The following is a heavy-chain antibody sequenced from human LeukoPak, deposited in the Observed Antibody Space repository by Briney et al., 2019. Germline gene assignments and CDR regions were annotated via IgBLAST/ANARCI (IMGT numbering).Heavy chain of an antibody. CDR1: GFTFSSYA. V-gene: IGHV3-30*04. Sequence: QAGGSLRLSCAASGFTFSSYAMHWVRQAPGKGLEWVAVISYDGSNKYYADSVKGRFTISRDNSKNTLYLQMNSLRAEDTAVYYCAKYPMLYGKTAFDIWGQGTMVTVSS. CDR2: ISYDGSNK. J-gene: IGHJ3*02. D-gene: IGHD1-1*01. CDR3: AKYPMLYGKTAFDI.